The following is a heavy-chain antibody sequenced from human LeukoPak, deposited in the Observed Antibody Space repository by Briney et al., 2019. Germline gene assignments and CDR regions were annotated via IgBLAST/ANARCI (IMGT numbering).Heavy chain of an antibody. CDR3: ARGLFDP. CDR2: IYHSGST. Sequence: SETLSLTCAVSGYSISSGYYWGWIRPPPGKGLEWIGSIYHSGSTYYNPSLKSRVTISVDTSKNQFSLKLSSVTAADTAVYYCARGLFDPWGQGTLVTVSS. V-gene: IGHV4-38-2*01. J-gene: IGHJ5*02. CDR1: GYSISSGYY.